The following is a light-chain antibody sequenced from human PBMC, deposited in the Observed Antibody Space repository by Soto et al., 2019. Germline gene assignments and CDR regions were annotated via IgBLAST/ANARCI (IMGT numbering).Light chain of an antibody. Sequence: EVVLTQSPGTLSLSPGERATLSCRASQTVSSSYLAWHQQKPGQAPRLLIYGASSRATGIPDRFSGSGSGTDFTLTISRLEPEDFSVFYCQHYGSSPPFTFGQGTKLEI. CDR3: QHYGSSPPFT. J-gene: IGKJ2*01. CDR2: GAS. CDR1: QTVSSSY. V-gene: IGKV3-20*01.